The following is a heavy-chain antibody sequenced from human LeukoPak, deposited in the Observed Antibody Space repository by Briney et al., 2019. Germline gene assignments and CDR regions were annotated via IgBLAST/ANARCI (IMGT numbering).Heavy chain of an antibody. Sequence: GESLKISCKGSGYNFTNYWIAWVRQMPGKGLEWMGIIYPNDSDTRYRPSFQGQVSISADKSINTAYLQWSSLKASGTAMYFCARPNITYYYDSSGYDGFDVWGQGTMVTVSS. V-gene: IGHV5-51*01. J-gene: IGHJ3*01. CDR3: ARPNITYYYDSSGYDGFDV. CDR2: IYPNDSDT. D-gene: IGHD3-22*01. CDR1: GYNFTNYW.